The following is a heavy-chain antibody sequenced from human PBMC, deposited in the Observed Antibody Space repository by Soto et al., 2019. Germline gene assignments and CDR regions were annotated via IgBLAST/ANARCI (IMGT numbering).Heavy chain of an antibody. CDR1: GYTFTRYT. Sequence: QFQLVQSGAEVKKPGASVKISCKASGYTFTRYTMNWVRQAPGQRLEWMGWINPDNGNTKSSQKFQDRVIITRATSASTAYMDLSSLRSEDTAVYYCARGIATGQLDPWGQGTLVTVSS. J-gene: IGHJ5*02. D-gene: IGHD2-15*01. CDR2: INPDNGNT. CDR3: ARGIATGQLDP. V-gene: IGHV1-3*01.